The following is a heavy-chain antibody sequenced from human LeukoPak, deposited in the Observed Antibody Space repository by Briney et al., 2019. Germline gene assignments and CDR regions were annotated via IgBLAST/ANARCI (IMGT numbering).Heavy chain of an antibody. CDR3: ARRYGWSKRYYFDY. V-gene: IGHV3-7*01. D-gene: IGHD2-8*02. Sequence: GGSLRLSCAASRFTFSSYWMSWVRQAPGKGLEWVANIKQDGSEKYYVDSVKGRFTISRDNAKNSLYLQMNSLRAEDTAVYYCARRYGWSKRYYFDYWGQGTLVTVSS. CDR1: RFTFSSYW. CDR2: IKQDGSEK. J-gene: IGHJ4*02.